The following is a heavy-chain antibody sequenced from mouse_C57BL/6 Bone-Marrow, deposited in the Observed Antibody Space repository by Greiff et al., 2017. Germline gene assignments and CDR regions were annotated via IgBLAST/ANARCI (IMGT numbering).Heavy chain of an antibody. CDR2: IDPGNGDT. Sequence: VQLQQSGAELVRPGASVKLSCTASGFNIKDDYMHWVKQRPEQGLEWIGWIDPGNGDTEYASKFQGKATITVDTSSNTAYLQISSLTSGDTAIYYCTRIAYWGQGTLVTVSA. CDR3: TRIAY. V-gene: IGHV14-4*01. J-gene: IGHJ3*01. CDR1: GFNIKDDY.